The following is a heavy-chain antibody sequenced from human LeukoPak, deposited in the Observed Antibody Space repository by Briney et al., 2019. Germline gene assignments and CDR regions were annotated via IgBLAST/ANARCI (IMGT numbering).Heavy chain of an antibody. V-gene: IGHV1-2*02. D-gene: IGHD4-17*01. Sequence: ASVKVSCKASGYTFTGYYMHWVRQAPGQGLEWMGWINPNSGGTNYAQKFQGRVTMTRDTSISTAYMELSRLRSDDTAVYYCARDGYGDDLSDDAFDIWGQGTMVTVSS. CDR2: INPNSGGT. CDR3: ARDGYGDDLSDDAFDI. CDR1: GYTFTGYY. J-gene: IGHJ3*02.